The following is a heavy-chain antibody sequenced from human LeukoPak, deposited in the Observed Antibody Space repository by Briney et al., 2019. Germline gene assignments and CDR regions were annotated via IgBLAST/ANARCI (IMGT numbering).Heavy chain of an antibody. V-gene: IGHV3-23*01. D-gene: IGHD6-19*01. Sequence: PGGSLRLSCAASGFTVSSSYMSWVRQAPGKGLEWVSLISPGGDGTYYADSVKGRFTISRDNSKNTLYLQMNSLKAEDTAVYYCAKDGGVAGTFGAFDYWGQGTLVTVSS. CDR3: AKDGGVAGTFGAFDY. CDR1: GFTVSSSY. CDR2: ISPGGDGT. J-gene: IGHJ4*02.